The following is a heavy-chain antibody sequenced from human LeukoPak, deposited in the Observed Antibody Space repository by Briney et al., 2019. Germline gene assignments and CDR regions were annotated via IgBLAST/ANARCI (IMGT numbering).Heavy chain of an antibody. J-gene: IGHJ4*02. V-gene: IGHV4-59*01. CDR2: IYYSGST. CDR1: GGSISSYY. CDR3: AMRPVDDAIFGY. Sequence: PSETLSLTCTVSGGSISSYYWSWIRQPPGKGLEWIGYIYYSGSTNYNPSLKSRVTISVDTSKNQFSLKLSSVTAADTAVYYCAMRPVDDAIFGYWGQGTLVTVSS.